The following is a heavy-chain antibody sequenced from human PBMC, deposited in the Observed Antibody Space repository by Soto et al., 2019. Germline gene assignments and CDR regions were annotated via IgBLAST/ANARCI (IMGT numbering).Heavy chain of an antibody. CDR1: GFTFSSYW. V-gene: IGHV3-74*01. CDR3: ARSTGLSGFNS. Sequence: GGSLRLSCAASGFTFSSYWMHWVRQAPGKGLVWVSRINNDGSSTNYADSVKGRFTISRENAENTLYLQMNSLRAEDTAVYYCARSTGLSGFNSWGQGTLVTVSS. J-gene: IGHJ4*02. CDR2: INNDGSST. D-gene: IGHD2-8*02.